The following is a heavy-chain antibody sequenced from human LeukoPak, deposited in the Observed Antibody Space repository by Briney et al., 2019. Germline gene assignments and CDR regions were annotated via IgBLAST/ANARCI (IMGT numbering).Heavy chain of an antibody. Sequence: ASVKVSFKASGYTFTVYYMHWVRQAPGQGREWMGWINPNSGGTNYAQKFQGRVTMTRDTSISTAYMELSRLRSDDTAVYYCARGIVGATTGDWGQGTLVTVSS. V-gene: IGHV1-2*02. CDR1: GYTFTVYY. CDR2: INPNSGGT. D-gene: IGHD1-26*01. CDR3: ARGIVGATTGD. J-gene: IGHJ4*02.